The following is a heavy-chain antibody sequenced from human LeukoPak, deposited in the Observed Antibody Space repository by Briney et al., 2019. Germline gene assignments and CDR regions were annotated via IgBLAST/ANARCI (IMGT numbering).Heavy chain of an antibody. D-gene: IGHD3-22*01. J-gene: IGHJ5*02. Sequence: GGSLRLSCAASGFTFSSYAMSWVRQAPGKGLEWVSAISGSGGSTYYADSVKGRFTISRDNSKNTLYLQMNSLRAEDTAVYYCAKDSNYYDSSDYYYSWGQGTLVTVSS. V-gene: IGHV3-23*01. CDR1: GFTFSSYA. CDR2: ISGSGGST. CDR3: AKDSNYYDSSDYYYS.